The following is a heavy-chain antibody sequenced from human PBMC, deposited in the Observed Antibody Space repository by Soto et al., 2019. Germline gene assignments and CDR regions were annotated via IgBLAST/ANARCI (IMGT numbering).Heavy chain of an antibody. J-gene: IGHJ6*01. Sequence: QVQLVESGGGVVQPGRSLRLSCAASGFTFSSYAMHWVRQAPGKGLEWVAVISYDGSNKYYADSVKGRFTISRDNSKNTLYLQMNSLRAEDTAVYYCARDGYCSGGSCYYYYYYGMDVW. CDR3: ARDGYCSGGSCYYYYYYGMDV. CDR1: GFTFSSYA. D-gene: IGHD2-15*01. V-gene: IGHV3-30-3*01. CDR2: ISYDGSNK.